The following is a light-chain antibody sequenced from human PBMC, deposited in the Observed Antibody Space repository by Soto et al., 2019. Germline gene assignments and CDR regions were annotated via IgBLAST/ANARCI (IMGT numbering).Light chain of an antibody. CDR1: NIGSKS. J-gene: IGLJ2*01. CDR3: QVWDSSSDRV. Sequence: SYELTQPPSVSVAPGQTARITCGGNNIGSKSVHWYQQKPGQAPALVVYDDSDRPSGIPERFSGSNSGNTATLTISRVEAGDEADYYCQVWDSSSDRVFGGGTKLTVL. V-gene: IGLV3-21*02. CDR2: DDS.